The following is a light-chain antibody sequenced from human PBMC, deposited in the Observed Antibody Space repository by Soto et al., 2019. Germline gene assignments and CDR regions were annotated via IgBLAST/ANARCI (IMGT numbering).Light chain of an antibody. J-gene: IGLJ2*01. CDR3: AAWDDSLSGLV. CDR2: RNN. CDR1: SSNIGSNY. V-gene: IGLV1-47*01. Sequence: QSVLTQPPSASGTPGQRVTISCSGSSSNIGSNYVYWYQQLPGKAPKLLIYRNNQRPSGVPDRFSGSKSGTSASLAISGLRSEDEADYYCAAWDDSLSGLVFGGGTKVTVL.